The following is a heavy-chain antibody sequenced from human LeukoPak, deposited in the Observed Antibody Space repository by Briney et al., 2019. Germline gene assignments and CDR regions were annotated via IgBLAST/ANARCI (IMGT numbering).Heavy chain of an antibody. J-gene: IGHJ4*02. V-gene: IGHV1-2*02. CDR2: VDSYSGGT. Sequence: GASVKVSCKASGYTFTGYYIHWVRQAPGQGLEWMGWVDSYSGGTRYAEKFQGRVTMTRDTSISTVYMELSSLKSDDTAVYYCTRDHWGENYWGQGTLVTVSS. CDR1: GYTFTGYY. D-gene: IGHD3-10*01. CDR3: TRDHWGENY.